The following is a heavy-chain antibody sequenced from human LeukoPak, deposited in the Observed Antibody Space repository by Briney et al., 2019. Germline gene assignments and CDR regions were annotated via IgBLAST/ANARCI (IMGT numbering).Heavy chain of an antibody. Sequence: ASVKVSCKASGYTFTSYAMQWVRQAPGHRLEWMGWIDAGKVNTKYSQKFQGRVTITRDTSASPAYMELSSLRSEDTAVYYCARGPHYYGSGSYSKGKYWFDPWGQGTLVTVSS. CDR2: IDAGKVNT. J-gene: IGHJ5*02. D-gene: IGHD3-10*01. V-gene: IGHV1-3*01. CDR1: GYTFTSYA. CDR3: ARGPHYYGSGSYSKGKYWFDP.